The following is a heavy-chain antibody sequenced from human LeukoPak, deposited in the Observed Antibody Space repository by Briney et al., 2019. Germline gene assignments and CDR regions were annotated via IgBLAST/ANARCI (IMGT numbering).Heavy chain of an antibody. Sequence: GGSLRLSCAASGFTFSSYAMSWVRQAPGKGLEWVANINQGGSVKYYVDSVKGRFTISRDDAKNSLYVQMNSLRDEDTAVYYCARVGYSGWNLEYWGQGALVTVSS. CDR1: GFTFSSYA. D-gene: IGHD5-12*01. CDR2: INQGGSVK. CDR3: ARVGYSGWNLEY. V-gene: IGHV3-7*02. J-gene: IGHJ4*02.